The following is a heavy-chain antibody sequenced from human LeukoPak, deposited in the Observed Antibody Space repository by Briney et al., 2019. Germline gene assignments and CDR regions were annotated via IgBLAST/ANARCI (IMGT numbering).Heavy chain of an antibody. CDR2: INHSGST. CDR3: ARVFYDSNDY. CDR1: GASVSSGTYF. Sequence: SETLSLTCTVSGASVSSGTYFWTWIRQPPGKGLEWIGEINHSGSTNYNPSLKSRVTISVDTSKNQFSLKLSSVTAADTAVYYCARVFYDSNDYWGQGTLVTVSS. D-gene: IGHD3-22*01. J-gene: IGHJ4*02. V-gene: IGHV4-61*01.